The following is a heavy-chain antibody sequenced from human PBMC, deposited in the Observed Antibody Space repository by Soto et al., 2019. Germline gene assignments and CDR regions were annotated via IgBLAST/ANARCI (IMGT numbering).Heavy chain of an antibody. V-gene: IGHV3-15*01. D-gene: IGHD1-20*01. CDR3: TTDGDPYNWNRYYYGMDV. CDR1: GFTFSNAW. J-gene: IGHJ6*02. Sequence: EVQLVESGGGLVKPGGSLRLSCAASGFTFSNAWMSWVRQAPGKGLEWVGRIKSKTDGGTTDYAAPGKGRITISRDDSKHTLFLQMSSLKNDAIAVYYCTTDGDPYNWNRYYYGMDVWGQGTTLTVSS. CDR2: IKSKTDGGTT.